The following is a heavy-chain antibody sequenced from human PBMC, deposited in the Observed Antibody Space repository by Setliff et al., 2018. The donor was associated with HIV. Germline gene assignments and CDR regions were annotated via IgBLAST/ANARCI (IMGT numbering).Heavy chain of an antibody. CDR2: IYINGST. Sequence: SETLSLTCTVSGGSISSGGFYWTWIRQHPGKGLEWIGRIYINGSTNYNPSLKSRVTISLDTSKNQFSLKLTSVTAADTAVYYCARGPRPVDVDYYYMDVWGKGTTVTVSS. CDR3: ARGPRPVDVDYYYMDV. J-gene: IGHJ6*03. V-gene: IGHV4-61*02. CDR1: GGSISSGGFY.